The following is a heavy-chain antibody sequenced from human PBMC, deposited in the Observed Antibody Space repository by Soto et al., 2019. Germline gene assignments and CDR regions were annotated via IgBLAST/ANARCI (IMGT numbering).Heavy chain of an antibody. V-gene: IGHV4-38-2*01. D-gene: IGHD3-3*01. J-gene: IGHJ4*02. CDR3: ARTDNVGYYPY. CDR2: IYHSGTT. Sequence: PSETLSLTSAVSGASSGSGCYGAWVRQPAGKGLVWIGSIYHSGTTYYNPPLESRVTISVDTSENQFALKLTSVTAADLAVYYCARTDNVGYYPYCGQGTLVTVSS. CDR1: GASSGSGCY.